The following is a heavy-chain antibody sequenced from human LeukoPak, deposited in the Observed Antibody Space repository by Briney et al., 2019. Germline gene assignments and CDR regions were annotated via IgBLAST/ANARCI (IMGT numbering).Heavy chain of an antibody. V-gene: IGHV4-34*01. J-gene: IGHJ4*02. CDR3: ARDNYSSRPLWFFHY. Sequence: SETLSLTGAVYGGSFSGYYWSWIRQPPGKGLEWIGEINHSGSTNYNPSLKSRVTISVDTSKNQFSLKLSSVTAADTAVYYCARDNYSSRPLWFFHYWGQGTRVTVSS. CDR2: INHSGST. D-gene: IGHD6-13*01. CDR1: GGSFSGYY.